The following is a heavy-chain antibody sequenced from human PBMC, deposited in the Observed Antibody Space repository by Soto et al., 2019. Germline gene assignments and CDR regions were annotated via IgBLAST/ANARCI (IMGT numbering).Heavy chain of an antibody. J-gene: IGHJ6*02. CDR2: INPNSGGT. D-gene: IGHD2-2*01. V-gene: IGHV1-2*04. CDR3: ARGGGKFYQLLGLYYYYGMDV. Sequence: GASVKVSCKASGYTFTRYYMHWVRQAPGQGLEWMGWINPNSGGTNYAQKFQRWVTMTRDTSISTAYMELSRLRSDDTAVYYCARGGGKFYQLLGLYYYYGMDVWGQGTTVTVSS. CDR1: GYTFTRYY.